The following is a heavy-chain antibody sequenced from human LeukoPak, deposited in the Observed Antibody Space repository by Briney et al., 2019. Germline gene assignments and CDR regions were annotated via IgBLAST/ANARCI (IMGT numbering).Heavy chain of an antibody. CDR3: ARRGEYSSSWASLDY. V-gene: IGHV5-51*01. CDR1: GYCFTSYW. Sequence: GESLKISCKGSGYCFTSYWIGWVRQMPGKGLEWMGLIYPGDSDTRYSPSFQGQVTISADKSISTAYLQWSSLKASDTAMHYCARRGEYSSSWASLDYWGQGTLVTVSS. J-gene: IGHJ4*02. D-gene: IGHD6-13*01. CDR2: IYPGDSDT.